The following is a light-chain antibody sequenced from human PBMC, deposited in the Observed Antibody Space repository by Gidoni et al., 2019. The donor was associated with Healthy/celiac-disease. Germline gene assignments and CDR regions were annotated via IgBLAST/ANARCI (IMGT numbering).Light chain of an antibody. CDR1: QSVSSSY. V-gene: IGKV3-20*01. J-gene: IGKJ4*01. CDR2: GAS. Sequence: IVLTQSPGTLSLSPGERATLPCRASQSVSSSYLAWYQQKPGQAPRLLIYGASSRATGIPDRFSGSGSGTDFTLTISRLEPEDFAVYYCQQYGSSPPTTFGGGTKVEIK. CDR3: QQYGSSPPTT.